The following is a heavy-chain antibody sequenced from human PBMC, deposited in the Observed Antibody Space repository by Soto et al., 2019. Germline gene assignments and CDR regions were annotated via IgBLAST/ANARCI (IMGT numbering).Heavy chain of an antibody. Sequence: QVQLVQSGAEVKKPGPSVQVSCQASGGTFSTYGINWVRQAPGPGLEWMGGIIPMFGTTNYAQKFQGRVKITADESTSTASMELSSLRSEDTAVYYCARDLAPWYGGNSLPLDYWGQGTLVTVSS. V-gene: IGHV1-69*12. J-gene: IGHJ4*02. CDR1: GGTFSTYG. D-gene: IGHD2-21*02. CDR2: IIPMFGTT. CDR3: ARDLAPWYGGNSLPLDY.